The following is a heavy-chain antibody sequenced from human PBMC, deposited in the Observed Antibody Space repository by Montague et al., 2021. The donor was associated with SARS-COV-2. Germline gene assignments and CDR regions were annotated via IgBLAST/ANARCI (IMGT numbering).Heavy chain of an antibody. CDR1: GGSISGCNYY. J-gene: IGHJ4*02. CDR2: IYYSGST. Sequence: SETLSLTCTVSGGSISGCNYYWAWIRQPPGKGLEWIGSIYYSGSTYDNPSLKSRVSISVDTSKNQFSLKLNSVTAADTAVYYCARLLLELPGDYWGQGTLVTVSS. V-gene: IGHV4-39*01. CDR3: ARLLLELPGDY. D-gene: IGHD1-7*01.